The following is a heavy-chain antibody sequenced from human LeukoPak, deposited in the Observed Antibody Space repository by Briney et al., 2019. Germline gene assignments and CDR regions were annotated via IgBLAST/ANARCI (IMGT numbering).Heavy chain of an antibody. CDR3: ATLTVRGVINI. CDR2: IQSKTDGGTT. V-gene: IGHV3-15*01. J-gene: IGHJ4*02. CDR1: GFTFSNTW. D-gene: IGHD3-10*01. Sequence: GGSLRLSCAAPGFTFSNTWMNWVRQAPGKGLEWVGRIQSKTDGGTTGYAAPVKGRFTISRDDSKTTLYLQMNRLKTEDTAVYYCATLTVRGVINIWGQGTLVTVSS.